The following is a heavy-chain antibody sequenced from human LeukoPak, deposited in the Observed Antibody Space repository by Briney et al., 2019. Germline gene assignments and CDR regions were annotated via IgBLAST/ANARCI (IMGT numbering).Heavy chain of an antibody. CDR1: GFTFSSYG. V-gene: IGHV3-33*01. D-gene: IGHD4-17*01. J-gene: IGHJ6*02. Sequence: GGSLRLSCAASGFTFSSYGMHWVRQAPGKGLEWVAVIWYDGSNKYYADSVKGRFTISRDNSKNTLYLQMNSLRAEDTAVYYCARVFRMTTYYYGMDVWGQGTTVTVSS. CDR2: IWYDGSNK. CDR3: ARVFRMTTYYYGMDV.